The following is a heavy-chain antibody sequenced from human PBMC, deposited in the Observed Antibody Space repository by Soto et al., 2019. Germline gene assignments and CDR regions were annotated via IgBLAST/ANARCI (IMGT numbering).Heavy chain of an antibody. Sequence: QVQLVQSGAEVKKPGSSVKVSCKASEGTFSSYAISWVRQAPGQGLEWMGGILPIFGKANYAQKFRGRVTLTADESTSTAYMELSSLRSEDTAVYYCARESTATGSWYFDLWGRGTLVTVSS. CDR2: ILPIFGKA. CDR1: EGTFSSYA. V-gene: IGHV1-69*12. J-gene: IGHJ2*01. CDR3: ARESTATGSWYFDL. D-gene: IGHD2-21*02.